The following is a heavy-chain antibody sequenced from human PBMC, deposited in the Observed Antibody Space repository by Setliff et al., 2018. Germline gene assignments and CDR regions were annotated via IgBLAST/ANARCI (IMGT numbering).Heavy chain of an antibody. V-gene: IGHV4-39*01. Sequence: NPSETLSPTCAVSGASTRNNYYWGWIRQSPGTGLEWIGSIFYNGMAYYNPSLKSRVTMSVDTSKNQFSLNLTSVTAADTAVYYRARAPVVHAIAVGYWGQGTLVTVSS. CDR1: GASTRNNYY. D-gene: IGHD2-15*01. CDR3: ARAPVVHAIAVGY. J-gene: IGHJ4*02. CDR2: IFYNGMA.